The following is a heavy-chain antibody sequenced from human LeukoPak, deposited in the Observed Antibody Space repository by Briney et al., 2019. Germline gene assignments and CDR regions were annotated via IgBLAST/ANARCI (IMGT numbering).Heavy chain of an antibody. CDR2: ISSSSNYI. Sequence: GGSLRLSCAASEFTFSSYSMNWVRQAPGKGLEWVSSISSSSNYIYYADSVKGRFTISRDNAKNSLYLQMNSLRAEDTAVYYCARDPYLRYDFWSGHYFDYWGQGTLVTVSS. V-gene: IGHV3-21*01. CDR3: ARDPYLRYDFWSGHYFDY. CDR1: EFTFSSYS. D-gene: IGHD3-3*01. J-gene: IGHJ4*02.